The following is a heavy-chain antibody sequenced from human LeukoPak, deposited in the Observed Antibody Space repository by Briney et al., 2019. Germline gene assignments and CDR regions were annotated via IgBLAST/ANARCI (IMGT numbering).Heavy chain of an antibody. D-gene: IGHD1-26*01. J-gene: IGHJ3*02. CDR2: ISSNGGST. CDR1: GFTFSSYA. V-gene: IGHV3-64*01. Sequence: PGGSLRLSCAASGFTFSSYAMHWVRQAPGKGLEYASAISSNGGSTYYANSVKGRFTISRDNSKNTLYLQMGSLRAEDMAVYYCARDTGVGATSAFDIWGQGTMVTVSS. CDR3: ARDTGVGATSAFDI.